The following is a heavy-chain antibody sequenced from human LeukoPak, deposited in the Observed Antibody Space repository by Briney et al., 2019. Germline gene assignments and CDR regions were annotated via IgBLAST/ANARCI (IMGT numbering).Heavy chain of an antibody. J-gene: IGHJ4*02. CDR2: IIPIFGTA. CDR3: ATGDYYDSSGYYPNFTFDY. CDR1: GGTFSSYA. V-gene: IGHV1-69*05. Sequence: SVKVSCKASGGTFSSYAISWVRQAPGQGPEWMGRIIPIFGTANYAQKFQGRVTITTDESTSTAYMELSSLRSEDTAVYYCATGDYYDSSGYYPNFTFDYWGQGTLVTVSS. D-gene: IGHD3-22*01.